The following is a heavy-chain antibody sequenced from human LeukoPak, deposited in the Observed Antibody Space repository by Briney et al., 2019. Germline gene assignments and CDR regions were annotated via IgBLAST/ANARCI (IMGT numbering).Heavy chain of an antibody. J-gene: IGHJ6*03. CDR3: ATEDPGGNGSSTSCYLTSPYYYYYYMDV. V-gene: IGHV1-69*05. CDR1: GGTFSSYA. Sequence: ASVKVSCKASGGTFSSYAISWVRQAPGQGLEWMGGIIPIFGTANYAQKLQGRVTITTDESTSTAYMELSSLRSEDTAVYYCATEDPGGNGSSTSCYLTSPYYYYYYMDVWGKGTTVTVSS. CDR2: IIPIFGTA. D-gene: IGHD2-2*01.